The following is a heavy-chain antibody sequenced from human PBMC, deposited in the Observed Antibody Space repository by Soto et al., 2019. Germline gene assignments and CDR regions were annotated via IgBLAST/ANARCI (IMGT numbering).Heavy chain of an antibody. D-gene: IGHD5-18*01. V-gene: IGHV4-34*01. Sequence: KASETLSLTCAVYGGSFSGYYWSWIRQPPGKGLEWIGEINHSGSTNYNPSLKSRVTISVDTSKNQFSLKLSSVTAADTAVYYCARGLLRYSYGKIDYWGQGTLVTVSS. CDR2: INHSGST. J-gene: IGHJ4*02. CDR1: GGSFSGYY. CDR3: ARGLLRYSYGKIDY.